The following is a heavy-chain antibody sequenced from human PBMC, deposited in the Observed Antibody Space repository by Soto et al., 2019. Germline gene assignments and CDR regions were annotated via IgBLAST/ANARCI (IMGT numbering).Heavy chain of an antibody. CDR3: ACRGYSGYEEDY. CDR2: IYYSGST. D-gene: IGHD5-12*01. CDR1: GGSISSGDYY. Sequence: SETLSLTCTVSGGSISSGDYYWSWIRQPPGKGLEWIGYIYYSGSTYYNPSLKSRVTISVDTSKNQFSLKLSSVTAADTAVYYCACRGYSGYEEDYWGQGTLVTVPQ. V-gene: IGHV4-30-4*01. J-gene: IGHJ4*02.